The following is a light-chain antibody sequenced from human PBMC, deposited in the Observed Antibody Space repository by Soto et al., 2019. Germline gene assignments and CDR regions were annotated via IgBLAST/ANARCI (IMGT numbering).Light chain of an antibody. Sequence: QSVLTQPASVSGPPGQSITISCTGTSSDVGGYNYVSWYQQHPGKAPKLMIYEVSNRPSGVSNRFSGSKSGNTASLTISGLQAEDEADYYCSSYTSSSTLEGVFGTGTKVTVL. CDR1: SSDVGGYNY. CDR3: SSYTSSSTLEGV. V-gene: IGLV2-14*01. J-gene: IGLJ1*01. CDR2: EVS.